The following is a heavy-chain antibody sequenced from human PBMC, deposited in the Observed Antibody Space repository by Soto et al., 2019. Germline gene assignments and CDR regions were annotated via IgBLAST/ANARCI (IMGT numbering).Heavy chain of an antibody. Sequence: SLTRAASGGSISSGGYSGCWLRKPPGKGLEWIGYIYHSGSPYDNPSLKSRVTISVDRSKNQFSLKLSSVTAADTSLYDGASTCSSTRGLAPWVQGTLVIGSS. CDR2: IYHSGSP. D-gene: IGHD6-13*01. V-gene: IGHV4-30-2*01. CDR3: ASTCSSTRGLAP. J-gene: IGHJ5*02. CDR1: GGSISSGGYS.